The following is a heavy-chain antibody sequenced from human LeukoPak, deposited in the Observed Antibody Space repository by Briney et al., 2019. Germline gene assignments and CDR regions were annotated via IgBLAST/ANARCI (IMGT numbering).Heavy chain of an antibody. CDR2: IYYSGST. D-gene: IGHD6-13*01. CDR3: ARSPYSSSWSRYNWFDP. J-gene: IGHJ5*02. Sequence: SETLSLTCTVSGGSISSYYWSWIRQPPGKGLEWIGYIYYSGSTSYNPSLKSRVTISVDTSKNQFSLKLSSVTAADTAVYYCARSPYSSSWSRYNWFDPWGQGTLVTVSS. V-gene: IGHV4-59*01. CDR1: GGSISSYY.